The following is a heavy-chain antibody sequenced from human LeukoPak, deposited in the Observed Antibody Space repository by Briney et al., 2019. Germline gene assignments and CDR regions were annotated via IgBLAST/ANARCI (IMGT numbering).Heavy chain of an antibody. Sequence: SETLSLTCTVSGATISSSGYYWGWIRQPPGKGLEWIGSIYYSGSTYYNPSLKSRVTISVDTSKNQFSLKLSSVTAADTAVYYCARRNRRSSGYYDYWGQGTLVTVSS. J-gene: IGHJ4*02. CDR2: IYYSGST. CDR3: ARRNRRSSGYYDY. D-gene: IGHD3-22*01. CDR1: GATISSSGYY. V-gene: IGHV4-39*01.